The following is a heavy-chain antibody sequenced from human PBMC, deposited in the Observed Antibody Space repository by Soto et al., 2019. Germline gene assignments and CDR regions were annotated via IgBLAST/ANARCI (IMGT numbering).Heavy chain of an antibody. V-gene: IGHV1-18*01. J-gene: IGHJ4*02. Sequence: ASANVSCKTSGYTFINYGINWVRQASAHVLERVGWITAYNGNTNYAQKLQGRVTMTTDTSTSTAYMELRSLRSDDTAVYYCARISAVAGIDYWGRGTMVTVSS. CDR3: ARISAVAGIDY. D-gene: IGHD6-19*01. CDR2: ITAYNGNT. CDR1: GYTFINYG.